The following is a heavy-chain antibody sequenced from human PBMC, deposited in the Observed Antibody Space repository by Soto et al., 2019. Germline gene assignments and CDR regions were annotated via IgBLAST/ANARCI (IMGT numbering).Heavy chain of an antibody. J-gene: IGHJ4*02. D-gene: IGHD5-18*01. CDR2: ISSSSGTI. V-gene: IGHV3-21*01. CDR1: GSTLTTYG. CDR3: ARGSYGTYDY. Sequence: ELQLVESGGGLVKPGGSLSPSVAASGSTLTTYGRNWSRQPPGKGLEWVPSISSSSGTIYYADSVKGRFTISRDNAKNSLYLQMDSPRADDTAVYYCARGSYGTYDYWGQGTLVTVSS.